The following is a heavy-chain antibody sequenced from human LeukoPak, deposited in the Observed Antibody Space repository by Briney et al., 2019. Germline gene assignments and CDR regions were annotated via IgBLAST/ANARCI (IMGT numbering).Heavy chain of an antibody. CDR3: ASGSSGYPPY. J-gene: IGHJ4*02. D-gene: IGHD3-22*01. CDR2: IWYDGSNK. CDR1: RFTFSSYG. Sequence: PGRSLRLSCAASRFTFSSYGMHWVRQAPGKGLEWVAVIWYDGSNKYYADSVKGRFTISRDNSKNTLYLQMNSLRAEDTAVYYCASGSSGYPPYWGQGTLVTVSS. V-gene: IGHV3-33*01.